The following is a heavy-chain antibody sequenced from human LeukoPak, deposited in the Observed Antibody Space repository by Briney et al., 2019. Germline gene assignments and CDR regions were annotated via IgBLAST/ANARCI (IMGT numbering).Heavy chain of an antibody. CDR3: ARPASYSSGWRWYFDL. CDR1: GGSISSSTYY. D-gene: IGHD6-19*01. Sequence: SETLSLTCSVSGGSISSSTYYWGWIRQPPGKGLEWIGSIYYSGSTYYNPSLKSRVTISVDTSKKQFSLKLSSVTAADTAVYYCARPASYSSGWRWYFDLWGRDTLVTVSS. CDR2: IYYSGST. V-gene: IGHV4-39*01. J-gene: IGHJ2*01.